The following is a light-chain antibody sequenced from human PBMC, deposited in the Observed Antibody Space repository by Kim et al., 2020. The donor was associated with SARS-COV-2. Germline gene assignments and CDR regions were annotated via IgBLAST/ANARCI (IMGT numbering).Light chain of an antibody. CDR2: NTD. V-gene: IGLV8-61*01. CDR3: MLYLGNGISV. Sequence: GGTVTLTCALNAGSVSTGHYPSWYQQTPGQPPRTLIYNTDTRSSGVPDRFSGAILGGKADLTITGAQADDECDYYCMLYLGNGISVFGGGTQLTVL. CDR1: AGSVSTGHY. J-gene: IGLJ3*02.